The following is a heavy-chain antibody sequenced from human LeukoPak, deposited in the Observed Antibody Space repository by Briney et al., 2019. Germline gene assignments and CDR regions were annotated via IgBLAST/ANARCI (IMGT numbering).Heavy chain of an antibody. CDR3: ARGLVPAAICWWFDP. Sequence: ASVKVSCKASVYTFTSYGISWVRQAPGQGLEWMGWISAYNGNTNYAQKLQGRVTMTTDKSTSTAYMELRSLRSDDTAVYYCARGLVPAAICWWFDPWGQGTLVTVSS. D-gene: IGHD2-2*02. J-gene: IGHJ5*02. V-gene: IGHV1-18*01. CDR2: ISAYNGNT. CDR1: VYTFTSYG.